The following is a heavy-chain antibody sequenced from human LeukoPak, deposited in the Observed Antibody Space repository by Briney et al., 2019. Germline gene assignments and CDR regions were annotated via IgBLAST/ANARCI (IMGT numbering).Heavy chain of an antibody. V-gene: IGHV3-48*03. Sequence: GGSLRLSCAASGFTFNSYEMNRVRQAPGEGLECVSYISSSGYTIHYADSVKGRFTISRDNAKNSLYLQMNSLRAEDTAVYYCARGRDGYNMYHFDYWGQGTLVTVSS. D-gene: IGHD5-24*01. CDR3: ARGRDGYNMYHFDY. CDR2: ISSSGYTI. CDR1: GFTFNSYE. J-gene: IGHJ4*02.